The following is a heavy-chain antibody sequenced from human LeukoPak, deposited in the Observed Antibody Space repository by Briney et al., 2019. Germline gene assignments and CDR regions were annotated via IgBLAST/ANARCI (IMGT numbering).Heavy chain of an antibody. CDR2: INPNSGGT. J-gene: IGHJ5*02. Sequence: GASVKVSCKASGYTFTGYYMHWVRQAPGQGLEWMGRINPNSGGTNYAQKFQGRVTMTRDTSISTAYMELSRLRSEDTAVYYCARAPFIDCSSSSCPFDPWGQGTLVTVSS. CDR1: GYTFTGYY. D-gene: IGHD2-2*01. CDR3: ARAPFIDCSSSSCPFDP. V-gene: IGHV1-2*06.